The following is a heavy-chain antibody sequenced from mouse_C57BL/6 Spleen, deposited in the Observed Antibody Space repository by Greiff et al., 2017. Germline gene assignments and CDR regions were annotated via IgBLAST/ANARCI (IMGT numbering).Heavy chain of an antibody. CDR1: GYTFTSYW. D-gene: IGHD2-3*01. V-gene: IGHV1-59*01. CDR3: ARGDGSGWFAY. J-gene: IGHJ3*01. Sequence: QVQLKQPGAELVRPGTSVKLSCKASGYTFTSYWMHWVKQRPGQGLEWIGVIDPSDSYTNYNQKFKGKATLTVDTSSSTAYMQLSSLTSEDSAVYYCARGDGSGWFAYWGQGTLVTVSA. CDR2: IDPSDSYT.